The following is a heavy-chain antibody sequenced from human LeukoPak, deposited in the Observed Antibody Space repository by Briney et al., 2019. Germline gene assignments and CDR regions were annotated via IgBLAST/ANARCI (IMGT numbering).Heavy chain of an antibody. V-gene: IGHV3-23*01. CDR3: ATERHDSSGYYYRALFY. CDR2: ISGSGGST. D-gene: IGHD3-22*01. J-gene: IGHJ4*02. Sequence: QPGGSLRLSCAASGFTFSSYAMSWVRQAPGKGLEWVSAISGSGGSTYYADSVKGRFTISRDNSKNTLYLQMNSLRAEDTAVYYCATERHDSSGYYYRALFYWGQGTLVTVSS. CDR1: GFTFSSYA.